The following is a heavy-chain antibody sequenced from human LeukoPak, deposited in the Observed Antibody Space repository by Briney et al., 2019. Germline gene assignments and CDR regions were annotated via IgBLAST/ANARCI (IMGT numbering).Heavy chain of an antibody. CDR1: GFTVSSNY. V-gene: IGHV3-23*01. J-gene: IGHJ6*02. Sequence: GGSLRLSCAASGFTVSSNYMSWVRQAPGKGLEWLSSIRGSGVSTYYADSVKGRFTISRDNSKNTLYLQMDSLRVEDTAVYYCANPEWLLPSYYYYGLDVWGQGNTVTVSS. D-gene: IGHD3-3*01. CDR2: IRGSGVST. CDR3: ANPEWLLPSYYYYGLDV.